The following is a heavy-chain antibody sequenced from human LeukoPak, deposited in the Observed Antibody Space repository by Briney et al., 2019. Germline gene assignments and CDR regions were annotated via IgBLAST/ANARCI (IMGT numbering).Heavy chain of an antibody. Sequence: GGSLRLSCAASGFTFSNYGLSWVRQAPGKGLEWVSAISGNSGSTYYADSVKGRFTISRDNSKNTLYLQMSSLRAEDTAVYDCARGGIGDTGGYYLFVYWGQGTRVTVSS. CDR1: GFTFSNYG. D-gene: IGHD3-22*01. V-gene: IGHV3-23*01. CDR3: ARGGIGDTGGYYLFVY. J-gene: IGHJ4*02. CDR2: ISGNSGST.